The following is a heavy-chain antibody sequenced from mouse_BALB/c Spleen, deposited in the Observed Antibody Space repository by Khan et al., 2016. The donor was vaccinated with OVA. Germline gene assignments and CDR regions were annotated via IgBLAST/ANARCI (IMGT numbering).Heavy chain of an antibody. V-gene: IGHV3-2*02. D-gene: IGHD1-1*01. CDR2: ISYSGNT. Sequence: EVKLLESGPGLVKPSQSLSLTCTVTGYSITSDYAWNWIRQFPGNKLEWMGYISYSGNTNYNPSLKSRFSITRDTSKNQFFLQLISVTTEDTATYYCARVYGGDFDYWGQGTTLTVSS. J-gene: IGHJ2*01. CDR1: GYSITSDYA. CDR3: ARVYGGDFDY.